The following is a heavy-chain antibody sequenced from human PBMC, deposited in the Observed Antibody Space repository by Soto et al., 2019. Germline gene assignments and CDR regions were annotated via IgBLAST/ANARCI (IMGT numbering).Heavy chain of an antibody. CDR2: INHSGST. V-gene: IGHV4-34*01. CDR1: GGSFSGYY. D-gene: IGHD4-17*01. J-gene: IGHJ6*02. Sequence: SETLSLTCTVYGGSFSGYYWSWIRQPPGKGLEWIGEINHSGSTNYNPSLKSRVTISVDTSKNQFSLKLSSVTAADTAVYYCARGRDYGDYVTRIYYYYGMDVWGQGTTVTVS. CDR3: ARGRDYGDYVTRIYYYYGMDV.